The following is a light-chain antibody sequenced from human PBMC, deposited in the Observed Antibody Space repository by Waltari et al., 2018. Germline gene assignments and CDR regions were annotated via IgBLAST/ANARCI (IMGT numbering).Light chain of an antibody. CDR2: GAS. V-gene: IGKV3-20*01. CDR1: QSVSTYY. CDR3: QQYGTSPPLT. Sequence: EMVLTQSPGTLSLSPGERATRSCRASQSVSTYYLAWYQHKPGQAPRLVIYGASTRAAGIPDRFSGSGSGTDFTLTISGLEPEDFAVYYCQQYGTSPPLTFGGGTKVEIK. J-gene: IGKJ4*01.